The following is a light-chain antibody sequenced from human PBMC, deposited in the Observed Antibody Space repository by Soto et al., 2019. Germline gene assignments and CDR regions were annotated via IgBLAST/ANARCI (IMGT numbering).Light chain of an antibody. Sequence: DIQMTQSPSTLSASVGDRVTITCRASQSIDTWLAWYQQKPGEVPKVLIYKVSNLQRGVPSRFSGSGSGTEFTLTISSLQSEDFAVYYCQQYSNWPPITFGQGTRLEIK. CDR1: QSIDTW. V-gene: IGKV1-5*03. CDR2: KVS. J-gene: IGKJ5*01. CDR3: QQYSNWPPIT.